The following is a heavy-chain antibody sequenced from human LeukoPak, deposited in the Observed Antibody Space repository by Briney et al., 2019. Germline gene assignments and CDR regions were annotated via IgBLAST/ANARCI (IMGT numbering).Heavy chain of an antibody. CDR1: GGSISSPNHD. CDR2: IYYSGTT. V-gene: IGHV4-39*01. Sequence: SETLSLTCSVSGGSISSPNHDWAWIRQPPGQGLEWIGSIYYSGTTYYNLSLKSRVTLSVDTSQNQFSLKLSSVTAADTAIYFCARSLGANTWVGNRFDPWGQGTLVTVSP. CDR3: ARSLGANTWVGNRFDP. J-gene: IGHJ5*02. D-gene: IGHD3-10*01.